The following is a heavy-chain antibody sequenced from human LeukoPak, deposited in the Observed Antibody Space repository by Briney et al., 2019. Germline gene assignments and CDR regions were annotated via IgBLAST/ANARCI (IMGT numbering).Heavy chain of an antibody. CDR2: IRYDGSNK. J-gene: IGHJ4*02. D-gene: IGHD2-2*01. CDR3: AKDHCSSTSCFNTDDY. Sequence: GGSLRLSCAASGFTFSSYGMHWVRQAPGKGLEWVAFIRYDGSNKYYADSVKGRFTISRDNSKNTLYLQMNSLRAEDTAVYYCAKDHCSSTSCFNTDDYWGQGTLVTVSS. V-gene: IGHV3-30*02. CDR1: GFTFSSYG.